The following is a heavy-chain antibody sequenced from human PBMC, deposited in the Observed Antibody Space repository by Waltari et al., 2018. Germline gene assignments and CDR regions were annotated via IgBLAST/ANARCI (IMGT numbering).Heavy chain of an antibody. D-gene: IGHD4-4*01. V-gene: IGHV4-59*13. CDR1: GGSITGNS. CDR2: ISYSGSA. Sequence: QVQLQESGPGLVKPSETLSLTCSVPGGSITGNSWSWIRQPPGKGLEWLGYISYSGSATYNTSLKSRVTISVDTAKNQFSLKVRSVTAADTAVYYCAKAGDGYSYYYYYMDVWGNGTTVTVSS. J-gene: IGHJ6*03. CDR3: AKAGDGYSYYYYYMDV.